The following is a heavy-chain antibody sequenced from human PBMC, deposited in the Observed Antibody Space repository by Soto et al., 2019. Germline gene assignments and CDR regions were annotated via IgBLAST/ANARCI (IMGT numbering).Heavy chain of an antibody. J-gene: IGHJ4*02. V-gene: IGHV4-61*01. CDR2: IYYSGST. CDR1: GGSVSSGSYY. Sequence: PSETLSLTCTVSGGSVSSGSYYWSWIRQPPGKGLEWIGYIYYSGSTNYNPSLKSRVTISVDTSKNQFSLKLSSVTAADTAVYYCARERSPVIVATTYFDYWGQGTLVTVSS. CDR3: ARERSPVIVATTYFDY. D-gene: IGHD5-12*01.